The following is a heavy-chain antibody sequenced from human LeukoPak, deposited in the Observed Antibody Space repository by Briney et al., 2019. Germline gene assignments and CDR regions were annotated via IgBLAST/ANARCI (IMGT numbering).Heavy chain of an antibody. V-gene: IGHV3-21*01. CDR2: ITSSSTYI. CDR3: ARDTEWELMGSYYFDY. J-gene: IGHJ4*02. CDR1: GFTFSTYS. Sequence: RGSLRLSCAASGFTFSTYSMNWVRQAPGKGLEWVSSITSSSTYIYYADSVKGRFTISRDNAKNSLYLQMNSLRAEDTAVYYCARDTEWELMGSYYFDYWGQGTLVTVSS. D-gene: IGHD1-26*01.